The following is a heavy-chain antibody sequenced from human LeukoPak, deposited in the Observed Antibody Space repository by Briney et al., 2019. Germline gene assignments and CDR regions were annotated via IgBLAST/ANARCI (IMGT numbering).Heavy chain of an antibody. CDR3: TKRTDSTGSRASAFDV. CDR1: GFTFSNYA. V-gene: IGHV3-23*01. Sequence: GGSLRLSCAASGFTFSNYAMTWVRQAPGKGLEWVSSISSRGDNSYYADSVKGRFTISRDNSKSTLYLQMTSLRAEDSAFLYYTKRTDSTGSRASAFDVWGQGTVVTVSS. D-gene: IGHD2/OR15-2a*01. CDR2: ISSRGDNS. J-gene: IGHJ3*01.